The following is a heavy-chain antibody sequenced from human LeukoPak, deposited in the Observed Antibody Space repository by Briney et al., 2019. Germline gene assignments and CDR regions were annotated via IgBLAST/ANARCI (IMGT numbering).Heavy chain of an antibody. V-gene: IGHV4-38-2*02. J-gene: IGHJ5*02. D-gene: IGHD6-13*01. Sequence: SETLSLTCTVSGYSISSGYYWGWIRQPPGKGLEWIGSIYHSGSTYYNPSLKSRVTISVDTSRNQFSLKVSSVTAADTAVYYCARHARSGYSNNWYDHWGQGTLVTVSS. CDR3: ARHARSGYSNNWYDH. CDR1: GYSISSGYY. CDR2: IYHSGST.